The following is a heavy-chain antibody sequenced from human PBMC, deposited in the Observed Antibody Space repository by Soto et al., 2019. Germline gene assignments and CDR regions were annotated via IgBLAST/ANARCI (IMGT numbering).Heavy chain of an antibody. Sequence: QITVKESGLPLVKPTETLTLTCTFSGFALSSIGMGVGWIRQPPGKALEWLALIYWDDDKRYTPSLSSSLTITKDPSKNEVDLTMTNKDPVDTATYYCARLTRGVYDLVRLWEKFDYWGQGTLVTVSS. V-gene: IGHV2-5*02. J-gene: IGHJ4*02. CDR1: GFALSSIGMG. CDR3: ARLTRGVYDLVRLWEKFDY. D-gene: IGHD5-12*01. CDR2: IYWDDDK.